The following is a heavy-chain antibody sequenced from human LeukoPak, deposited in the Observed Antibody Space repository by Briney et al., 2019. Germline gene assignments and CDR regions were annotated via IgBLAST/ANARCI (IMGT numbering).Heavy chain of an antibody. D-gene: IGHD6-19*01. CDR2: IYYSGST. V-gene: IGHV4-39*01. Sequence: SETLSLTCTVSGGSISSSSYYWGWIRQPPGKGLEWIGSIYYSGSTYYNPSLKSRVTISVDTSKNQFSLKLSSVTAADTAVYYCARMEGGIAVAGIIDYWGQGTLVTVSS. CDR1: GGSISSSSYY. CDR3: ARMEGGIAVAGIIDY. J-gene: IGHJ4*02.